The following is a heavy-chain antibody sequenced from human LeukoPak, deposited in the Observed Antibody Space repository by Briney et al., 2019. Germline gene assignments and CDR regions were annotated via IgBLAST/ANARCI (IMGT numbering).Heavy chain of an antibody. CDR2: IYTSGST. Sequence: SETLSLTCTVSGGSISSYYWSWIRQPPGKGLEWIGRIYTSGSTNYNPSLKSRVTMSVDTSKNQFSLKLSSVTAADTAVYYCARVRRSRLAELDYWGQGTLVTVSS. J-gene: IGHJ4*02. V-gene: IGHV4-4*07. CDR1: GGSISSYY. D-gene: IGHD3-16*01. CDR3: ARVRRSRLAELDY.